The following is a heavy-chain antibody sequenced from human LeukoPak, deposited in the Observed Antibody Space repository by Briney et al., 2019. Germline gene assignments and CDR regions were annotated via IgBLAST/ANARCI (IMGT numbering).Heavy chain of an antibody. J-gene: IGHJ4*02. CDR2: IYSGGST. Sequence: GGSLTLSCAASGFTVSSNYMSWVRQAPGKGLEWVSVIYSGGSTCYADSVKGRFTISRDNSKNTLYLQMNSLRAEDTAVYYCAKMDTYCLRTGTTDYGGQGTLVTVSS. CDR1: GFTVSSNY. CDR3: AKMDTYCLRTGTTDY. V-gene: IGHV3-53*01. D-gene: IGHD1-1*01.